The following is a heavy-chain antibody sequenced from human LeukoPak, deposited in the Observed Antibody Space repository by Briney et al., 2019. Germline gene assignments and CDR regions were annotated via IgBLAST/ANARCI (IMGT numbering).Heavy chain of an antibody. CDR2: IYTSGST. CDR3: ASSSGYSYGYEYDY. V-gene: IGHV4-61*02. J-gene: IGHJ4*02. Sequence: SETLSLTCTVSGGSISSGSYYWSWIRQPAGKGLGWIGRIYTSGSTNYNPSLRSRVTISVDTSKNQFSLKLSSVTAADTAVYYCASSSGYSYGYEYDYWGQGTLVTVSS. D-gene: IGHD5-18*01. CDR1: GGSISSGSYY.